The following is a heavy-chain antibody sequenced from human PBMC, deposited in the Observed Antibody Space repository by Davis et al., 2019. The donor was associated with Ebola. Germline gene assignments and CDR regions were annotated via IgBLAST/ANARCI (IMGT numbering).Heavy chain of an antibody. V-gene: IGHV1-18*04. D-gene: IGHD6-6*01. CDR2: ISAYTGNT. J-gene: IGHJ6*02. CDR1: GYIFTSYD. CDR3: ASGEPVAGRPPYYYYGMDV. Sequence: ASVKVSCKASGYIFTSYDISWVRQDPGQGLEWLGWISAYTGNTNYAQKPQGRVTMTTDTSTSTAYMELRSLRSDDTAVYYCASGEPVAGRPPYYYYGMDVWGQGTTVTVSS.